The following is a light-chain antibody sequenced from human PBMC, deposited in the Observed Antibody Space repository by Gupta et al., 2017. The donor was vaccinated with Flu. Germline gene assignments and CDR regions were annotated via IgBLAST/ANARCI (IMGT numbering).Light chain of an antibody. J-gene: IGLJ3*02. V-gene: IGLV1-44*01. CDR1: SSNIGSRA. Sequence: QPGLTQSPSASGTPGQRATISCSGTSSNIGSRAVYWYQQLPGTAPNLLIYNTDQRPPGVPDRFSGSKSGTTASLAISGLQAEDEADYYCAAWDDSRKGVFGGGTKLTV. CDR3: AAWDDSRKGV. CDR2: NTD.